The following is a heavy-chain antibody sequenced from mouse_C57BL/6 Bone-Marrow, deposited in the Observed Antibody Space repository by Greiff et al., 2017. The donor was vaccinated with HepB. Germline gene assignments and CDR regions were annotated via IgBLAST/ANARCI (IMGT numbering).Heavy chain of an antibody. J-gene: IGHJ4*01. Sequence: VQLQQPGAELVKPGASVKLSCKASGYTFTSYWMHWVKQRPGQGLEWIGMIHPNSGSTNYNEKFKSKATLTVDKSSSTAYMQLSSLTSEDSAVYYCARWDYYGSSPYYAMDYWGQGTSVTVSS. CDR1: GYTFTSYW. CDR3: ARWDYYGSSPYYAMDY. CDR2: IHPNSGST. V-gene: IGHV1-64*01. D-gene: IGHD1-1*01.